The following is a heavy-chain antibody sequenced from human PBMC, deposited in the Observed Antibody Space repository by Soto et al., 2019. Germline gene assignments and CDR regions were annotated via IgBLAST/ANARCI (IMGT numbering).Heavy chain of an antibody. V-gene: IGHV1-46*01. D-gene: IGHD2-15*01. CDR2: INPSGGST. J-gene: IGHJ6*02. CDR3: ARGKKYCSGGSCYFFYYYGMDV. Sequence: ASVKVSCKASGYTFTSYYMHWVRQAPGQGLEWMGIINPSGGSTSYAQKFQGRVTMTRGTSTSTVYMELSSLRSEDTAVYYCARGKKYCSGGSCYFFYYYGMDVWGQGTTVTVSS. CDR1: GYTFTSYY.